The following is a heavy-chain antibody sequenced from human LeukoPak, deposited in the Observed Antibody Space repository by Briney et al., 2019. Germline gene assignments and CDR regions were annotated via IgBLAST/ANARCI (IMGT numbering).Heavy chain of an antibody. D-gene: IGHD4-17*01. Sequence: PGGSLRLSCTGSGFTFGDYAMSWVRQAPGKGLEWVGFIRSKAYGGTTEYAASVKGRFTISRDDSKSIAYLQMNSLKTEDTAVYYCTRVNGDYADAFDIWGQGTMVTVSS. CDR2: IRSKAYGGTT. V-gene: IGHV3-49*04. J-gene: IGHJ3*02. CDR1: GFTFGDYA. CDR3: TRVNGDYADAFDI.